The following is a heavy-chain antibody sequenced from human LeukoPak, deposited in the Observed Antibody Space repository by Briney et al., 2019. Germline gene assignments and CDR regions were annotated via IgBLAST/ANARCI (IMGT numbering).Heavy chain of an antibody. CDR2: IIPIFGTA. D-gene: IGHD3-10*01. V-gene: IGHV1-69*13. J-gene: IGHJ4*02. Sequence: SVKVSCKASGGTFSSYAISWVRQAPGQGLEWMGGIIPIFGTANYAQKFQGRVTITADESTSTAYMELSSLRSVDTAVYYCASSSGSYYTPYFDYWGQGTLVTVSS. CDR3: ASSSGSYYTPYFDY. CDR1: GGTFSSYA.